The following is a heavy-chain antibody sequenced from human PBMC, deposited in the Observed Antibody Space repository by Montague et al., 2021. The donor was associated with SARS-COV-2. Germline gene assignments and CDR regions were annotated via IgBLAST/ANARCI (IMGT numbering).Heavy chain of an antibody. CDR2: IDASGTT. Sequence: TLSLTCTVSGGSIRSDGFYWNWIRQPAGKGLEWIGRIDASGTTSYKPSLKSRVIISLNRSKNQFSLKLSSVIAADTAVYYCARSAFRYFDRPGMDVWGQGTTATVSS. V-gene: IGHV4-61*02. D-gene: IGHD3-9*01. CDR1: GGSIRSDGFY. CDR3: ARSAFRYFDRPGMDV. J-gene: IGHJ6*02.